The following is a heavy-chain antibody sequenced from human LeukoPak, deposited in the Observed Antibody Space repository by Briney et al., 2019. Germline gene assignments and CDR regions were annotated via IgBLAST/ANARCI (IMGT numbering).Heavy chain of an antibody. CDR2: IKSRTDRGTT. D-gene: IGHD3-3*01. Sequence: PGGSLRLSCRASGFLFSDAWMSWFRQAPGKGLEWVGRIKSRTDRGTTDYAASVQGRFTISRDDSKDTLYLQMNGLKTEDTAVYYCSTDRRFLEWHFNWGVFNYWGQGSLLTVSS. CDR1: GFLFSDAW. CDR3: STDRRFLEWHFNWGVFNY. J-gene: IGHJ4*02. V-gene: IGHV3-15*01.